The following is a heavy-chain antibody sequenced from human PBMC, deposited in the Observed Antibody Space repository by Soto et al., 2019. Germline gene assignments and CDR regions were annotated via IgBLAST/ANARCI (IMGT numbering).Heavy chain of an antibody. D-gene: IGHD6-13*01. Sequence: EVQVVESGGGLVQPGGSLRLSCVASGFTSSNYWMNWVRQDPGKGLEWVANIKQDGSEKNYVDSVKGRFTISRDNAKNSLYLQMNSLRAEDTAVYYCAGSTSSWGVWGKGTTVTVSS. CDR2: IKQDGSEK. CDR3: AGSTSSWGV. CDR1: GFTSSNYW. J-gene: IGHJ6*04. V-gene: IGHV3-7*01.